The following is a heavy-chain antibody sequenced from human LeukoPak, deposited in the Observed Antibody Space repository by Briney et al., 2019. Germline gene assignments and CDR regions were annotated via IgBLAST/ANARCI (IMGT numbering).Heavy chain of an antibody. CDR1: PDFFSSYY. J-gene: IGHJ5*01. CDR3: ARDLSSGWYYRDP. CDR2: ISAYGGT. D-gene: IGHD6-19*01. Sequence: PSETLSLTCNLSPDFFSSYYWSGLRQPAGKGPQGIGRISAYGGTNYSPSLTGRVTLSLDTSKQQFSLKISSMTAADTAVYYCARDLSSGWYYRDPWGQGALVTVSS. V-gene: IGHV4-4*07.